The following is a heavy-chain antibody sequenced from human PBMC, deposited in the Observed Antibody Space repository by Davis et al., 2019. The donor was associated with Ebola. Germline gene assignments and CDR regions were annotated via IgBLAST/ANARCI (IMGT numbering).Heavy chain of an antibody. CDR2: ISSSGGST. Sequence: PGGSLRLSCAASGFTFSSYSMNWVRQAPGKGLEWVSTISSSGGSTYYADSVKGCFTISRDNAQKTLFLQVNSLRTEDTAVYYCAKGGSIVGAFDYWGQGTLVTVSS. D-gene: IGHD1-26*01. CDR3: AKGGSIVGAFDY. V-gene: IGHV3-23*01. CDR1: GFTFSSYS. J-gene: IGHJ4*02.